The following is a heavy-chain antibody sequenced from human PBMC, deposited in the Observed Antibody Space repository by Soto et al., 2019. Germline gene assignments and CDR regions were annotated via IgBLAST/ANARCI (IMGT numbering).Heavy chain of an antibody. V-gene: IGHV4-34*01. Sequence: SETLSLTCAVHGDSFSGYFWTWIRQPPGKGLEWIAEITEGGTTNYSPSLKSRVSIAVASSKRQFSLTLSSVTAADTAMYYCAGGGGAKLTPNFEYWNQGSLVAVSS. CDR1: GDSFSGYF. D-gene: IGHD6-25*01. CDR3: AGGGGAKLTPNFEY. J-gene: IGHJ4*02. CDR2: ITEGGTT.